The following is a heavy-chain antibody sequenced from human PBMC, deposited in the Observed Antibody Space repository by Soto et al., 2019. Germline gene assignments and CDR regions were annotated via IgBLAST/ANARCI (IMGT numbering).Heavy chain of an antibody. CDR1: GGSIGGSY. CDR2: IYGSGST. J-gene: IGHJ2*01. V-gene: IGHV4-4*07. CDR3: ARGHPGPTTEGAPLYFDL. D-gene: IGHD1-1*01. Sequence: SETLSLTCTVSGGSIGGSYWSWFRQPAGKGLEWIGRIYGSGSTSYSPSLKSRVTMSVDTSNNQFSLHLRSVTAADTALYYCARGHPGPTTEGAPLYFDLWGRGTLVTVSS.